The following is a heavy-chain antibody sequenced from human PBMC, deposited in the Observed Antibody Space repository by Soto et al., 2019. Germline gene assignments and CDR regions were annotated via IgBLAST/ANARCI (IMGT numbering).Heavy chain of an antibody. CDR2: INHSGST. Sequence: QVQLQQWGAGLLKPSETLSLTCAVYGGPFSGYYWSWIRQPPGKGLEWIGEINHSGSTNYNPSLKSRVTISVDTSKNQFSLKLSSVTAADTAVYYCARTYCSGGSCYWLWDYWGQGTLVTVSS. D-gene: IGHD2-15*01. V-gene: IGHV4-34*01. CDR1: GGPFSGYY. CDR3: ARTYCSGGSCYWLWDY. J-gene: IGHJ4*02.